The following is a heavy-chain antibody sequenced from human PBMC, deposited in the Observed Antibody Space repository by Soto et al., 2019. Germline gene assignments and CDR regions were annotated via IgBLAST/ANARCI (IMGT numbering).Heavy chain of an antibody. CDR3: ARARVSTPRLEDPFDI. D-gene: IGHD5-12*01. CDR2: IYHGDSDA. CDR1: GYXFSTHL. J-gene: IGHJ3*02. V-gene: IGHV5-51*01. Sequence: PXEXLKISCKSSGYXFSTHLLGWVRHMPGKGLEYMGIIYHGDSDARYSQSFQGPVTLSADKSIRNAYLQWTSLKASATAIYFCARARVSTPRLEDPFDIWGQGTMLTVS.